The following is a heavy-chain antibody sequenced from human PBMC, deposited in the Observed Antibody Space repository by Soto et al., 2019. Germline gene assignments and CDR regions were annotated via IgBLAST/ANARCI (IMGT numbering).Heavy chain of an antibody. V-gene: IGHV3-23*01. D-gene: IGHD4-17*01. J-gene: IGHJ4*02. Sequence: GGSLRLSCAASGFTFSSYAMSWVRQAPGKGLEWVSAISGSGGSTYYADSVKGRFTISRDNAKNSLYLQMNSLRAEDTAVYYCARDSRTTTVVKYWGQGTLVTVSS. CDR2: ISGSGGST. CDR1: GFTFSSYA. CDR3: ARDSRTTTVVKY.